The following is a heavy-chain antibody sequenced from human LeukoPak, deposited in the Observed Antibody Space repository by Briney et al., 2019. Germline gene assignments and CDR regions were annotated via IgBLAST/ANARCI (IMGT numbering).Heavy chain of an antibody. V-gene: IGHV3-23*01. CDR3: AKADTAMYIYYYGMDV. CDR2: ISGSGGST. J-gene: IGHJ6*02. Sequence: PGGSLRLYCAASGFTFSSYAMSWVRQAPGKGLEWVSAISGSGGSTYYADSVKGRFTISRDNSKNTLYLQMNSLRAEDTAVYYCAKADTAMYIYYYGMDVWGQGTTVTVSS. CDR1: GFTFSSYA. D-gene: IGHD5-18*01.